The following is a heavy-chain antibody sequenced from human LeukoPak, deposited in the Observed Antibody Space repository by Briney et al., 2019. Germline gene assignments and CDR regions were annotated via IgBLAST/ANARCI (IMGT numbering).Heavy chain of an antibody. CDR3: AKIFYWDV. J-gene: IGHJ6*04. V-gene: IGHV3-43*02. CDR1: GGSISSYY. Sequence: PSETLSLTCTVSGGSISSYYWSWIRQPPGKGLEWVSLISGDGGSTYYADSVKGRFTISRDNSKNSLYLQMNSLRTEDTALYYCAKIFYWDVWGKGTTVTVSS. D-gene: IGHD2/OR15-2a*01. CDR2: ISGDGGST.